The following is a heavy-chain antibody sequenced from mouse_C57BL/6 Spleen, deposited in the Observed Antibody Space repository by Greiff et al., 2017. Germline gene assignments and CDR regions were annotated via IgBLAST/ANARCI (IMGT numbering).Heavy chain of an antibody. V-gene: IGHV1-81*01. CDR1: GYTFTSYG. CDR3: AREGLRPDWYFDV. J-gene: IGHJ1*03. D-gene: IGHD2-4*01. Sequence: VKLQESGAELARPGASVKLSCKASGYTFTSYGISWVKQRTGQGLEWIGEIYPRSGNTYYNEKFKGKATLTADKSSSTAYMELRSLTSEDSAVYFCAREGLRPDWYFDVWGTGTTVTVSS. CDR2: IYPRSGNT.